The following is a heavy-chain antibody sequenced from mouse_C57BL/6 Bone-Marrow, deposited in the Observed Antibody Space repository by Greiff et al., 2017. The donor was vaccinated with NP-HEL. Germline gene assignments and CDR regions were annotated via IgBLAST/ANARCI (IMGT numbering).Heavy chain of an antibody. CDR3: ARNDDYDVPLWYFDV. CDR2: IYPGDGDT. D-gene: IGHD2-4*01. V-gene: IGHV1-80*01. Sequence: QVQLQQSGAELVKPGASVKISCKASGYAFSSYWMNWVKQRPGKGLEWIGQIYPGDGDTNYNGKFKGKATLTAAKSSSTAYMQLSSLTSEDSAVYFCARNDDYDVPLWYFDVWGTGTTVTVSS. CDR1: GYAFSSYW. J-gene: IGHJ1*03.